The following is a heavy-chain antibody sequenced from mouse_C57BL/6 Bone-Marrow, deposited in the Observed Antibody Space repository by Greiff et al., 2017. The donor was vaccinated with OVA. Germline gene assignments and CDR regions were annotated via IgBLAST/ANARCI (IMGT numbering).Heavy chain of an antibody. CDR2: INPNNGGT. Sequence: VQLKQSGPELVKPGASVKISCKASGYTFTDYYMNWVKQSHGKSLEWIGDINPNNGGTSYNQKFKGKATLTVDKSSSTAYMELRSLTSEDSAVYYCARGNYDLWYFDVWGTGTTVTVSS. J-gene: IGHJ1*03. CDR3: ARGNYDLWYFDV. CDR1: GYTFTDYY. V-gene: IGHV1-26*01. D-gene: IGHD2-4*01.